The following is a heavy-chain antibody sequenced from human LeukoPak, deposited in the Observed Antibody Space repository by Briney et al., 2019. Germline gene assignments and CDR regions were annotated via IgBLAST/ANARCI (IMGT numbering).Heavy chain of an antibody. CDR1: GGSFSGYY. J-gene: IGHJ4*02. Sequence: NTSETLSLTCAVYGGSFSGYYWSWIRHPPGKGLEWIGEINHSGSTNYNPSLKSRVTISVDTSKNQFSLKLSSVTAADTAVYYCARGRKQIDYWGQGTLVTVSS. CDR2: INHSGST. CDR3: ARGRKQIDY. V-gene: IGHV4-34*01.